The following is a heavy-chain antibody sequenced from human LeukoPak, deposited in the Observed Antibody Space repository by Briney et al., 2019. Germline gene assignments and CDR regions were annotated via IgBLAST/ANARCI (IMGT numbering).Heavy chain of an antibody. D-gene: IGHD5-24*01. CDR2: IWYDGTNK. CDR1: GFTFSSYG. Sequence: PGRSLRLSCVASGFTFSSYGMHWVRQAPGKGLEWVAVIWYDGTNKYYADSVKGRFTISRDNSKNTLYLQMSSLRAEDTAVYYCVKDRRWLQLADWGQGTLVTVSS. CDR3: VKDRRWLQLAD. V-gene: IGHV3-33*06. J-gene: IGHJ4*02.